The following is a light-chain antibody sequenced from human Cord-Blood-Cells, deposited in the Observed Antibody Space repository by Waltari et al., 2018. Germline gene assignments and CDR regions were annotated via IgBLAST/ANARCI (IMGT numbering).Light chain of an antibody. V-gene: IGLV2-14*01. Sequence: QSALTQPASVSGSPGQSITISCTGTSSDVGGYNYVSWYHQHPGKDPKLMIYEVSNRPSGVSNRFSGSKSGNTASLTISGLQAEDEADYYCSSYTSSSTYVFGTGTKVTVL. CDR2: EVS. CDR3: SSYTSSSTYV. CDR1: SSDVGGYNY. J-gene: IGLJ1*01.